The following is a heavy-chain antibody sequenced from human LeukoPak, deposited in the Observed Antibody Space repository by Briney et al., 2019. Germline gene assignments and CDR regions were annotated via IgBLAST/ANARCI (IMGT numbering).Heavy chain of an antibody. CDR3: AKDRVGATLAFDY. CDR2: IRYDGSNK. Sequence: GGSLRLSCAASGFTFSSYGMHWVRQAPGKGLEWVAFIRYDGSNKYYADSVKGRFTISRDNSKNTLYLQMNSLRAEDTAVYYCAKDRVGATLAFDYWGQGTLVTVSS. CDR1: GFTFSSYG. D-gene: IGHD1-26*01. J-gene: IGHJ4*02. V-gene: IGHV3-30*02.